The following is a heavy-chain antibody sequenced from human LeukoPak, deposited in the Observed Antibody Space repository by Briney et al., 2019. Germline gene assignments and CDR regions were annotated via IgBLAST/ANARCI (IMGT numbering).Heavy chain of an antibody. D-gene: IGHD1-20*01. CDR2: ISGSGGST. Sequence: RGSVRLSCAASGFTFSSYDMSWVRQAPGKGLEWVSAISGSGGSTYYADSVKGRFTISRDNSKNTLYLQMNSLRAEDTAVYYCTKERYNWNYVDYWGQGTLVTVSS. CDR1: GFTFSSYD. J-gene: IGHJ4*02. V-gene: IGHV3-23*01. CDR3: TKERYNWNYVDY.